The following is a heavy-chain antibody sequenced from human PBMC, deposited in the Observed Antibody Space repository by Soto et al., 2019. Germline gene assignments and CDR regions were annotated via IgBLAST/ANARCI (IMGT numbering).Heavy chain of an antibody. CDR2: IYSGGST. CDR3: ARNHRGVGATYYFDY. D-gene: IGHD1-26*01. V-gene: IGHV3-66*02. CDR1: GFTVSSNY. Sequence: GGSLRLSCAASGFTVSSNYMSWVRQAPGKGLEWVSVIYSGGSTYYADSVKGRFTISRDNSKNTLYLQMNSLRAEDTAVYYCARNHRGVGATYYFDYWGQGTLVTVSS. J-gene: IGHJ4*02.